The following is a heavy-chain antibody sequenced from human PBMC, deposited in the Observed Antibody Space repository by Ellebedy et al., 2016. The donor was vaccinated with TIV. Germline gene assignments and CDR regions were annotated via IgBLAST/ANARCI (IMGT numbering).Heavy chain of an antibody. CDR3: ARDDGSGYALEY. Sequence: PGGSLRLSCAASGFTFSIYAMSWVRQAPGKGLEWVASIKQDGSVNYYVDSVTGRFTISRDNAKNSLHLQMNSLTAEDTAVYYCARDDGSGYALEYWGQGTLVTVSS. CDR1: GFTFSIYA. V-gene: IGHV3-7*03. J-gene: IGHJ4*02. D-gene: IGHD3-22*01. CDR2: IKQDGSVN.